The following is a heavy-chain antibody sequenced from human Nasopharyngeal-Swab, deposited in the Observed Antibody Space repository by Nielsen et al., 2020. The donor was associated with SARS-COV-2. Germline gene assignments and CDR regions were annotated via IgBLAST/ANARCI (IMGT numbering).Heavy chain of an antibody. CDR2: ISSSSSTI. Sequence: GESLKISCAASGFTFSSYSMNWVCQAPGKGLEWVSYISSSSSTIYYADSVKGRFTISRDNAKNSLYLQMNSLRDEDTAVYYCASNDYGDEFVFDYWGQGTLVTVSS. CDR1: GFTFSSYS. CDR3: ASNDYGDEFVFDY. J-gene: IGHJ4*02. D-gene: IGHD4-17*01. V-gene: IGHV3-48*02.